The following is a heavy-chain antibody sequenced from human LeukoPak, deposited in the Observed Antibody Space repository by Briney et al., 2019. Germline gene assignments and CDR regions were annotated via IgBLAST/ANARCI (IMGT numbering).Heavy chain of an antibody. CDR2: ISSSGSTI. CDR3: AREGQAYSSSTLGY. CDR1: GFTFSSYE. D-gene: IGHD6-6*01. J-gene: IGHJ4*02. V-gene: IGHV3-48*03. Sequence: PGGSLRLSCAASGFTFSSYEMNWVRQAPGKRLEWVSYISSSGSTIYYADSVKGRFTISRDNAKNSLYLQMNSLRAEDTAVYYCAREGQAYSSSTLGYWGQGTLVTVSS.